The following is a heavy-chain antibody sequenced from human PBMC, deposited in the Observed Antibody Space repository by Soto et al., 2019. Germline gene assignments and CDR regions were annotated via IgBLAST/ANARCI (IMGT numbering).Heavy chain of an antibody. Sequence: QLQLQESGPGLVKPSETLSLTCTVSGGSISSSSYYWGWIRPPPGQGLEWIGSIYYSGSTYYNPSLKSRVTISVDTSKNQFSLKLSSVTAADTAVYYCAASCGGDCYSDYWGQGTLVTVSS. CDR3: AASCGGDCYSDY. D-gene: IGHD2-21*02. J-gene: IGHJ4*02. V-gene: IGHV4-39*01. CDR2: IYYSGST. CDR1: GGSISSSSYY.